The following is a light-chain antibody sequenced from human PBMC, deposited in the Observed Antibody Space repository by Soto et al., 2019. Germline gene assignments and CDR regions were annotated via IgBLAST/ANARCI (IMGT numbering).Light chain of an antibody. CDR1: QSLLHSNGYNY. CDR2: LGS. CDR3: MQALQTPYT. Sequence: DIVMTQSPLSLPVTPGEPASFSCRSSQSLLHSNGYNYLDWFLQKPGQSPQLLIYLGSNRASGVPDRFSGSGSGTDFTLKISRVEAEDVGVYYCMQALQTPYTVGQGTKVDIK. V-gene: IGKV2-28*01. J-gene: IGKJ2*01.